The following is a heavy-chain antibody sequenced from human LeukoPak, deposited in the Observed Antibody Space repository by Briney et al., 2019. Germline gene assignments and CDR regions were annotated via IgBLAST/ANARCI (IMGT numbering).Heavy chain of an antibody. CDR3: AKIGYYDSSGYYPDAFDI. D-gene: IGHD3-22*01. CDR1: GFTFSSYA. Sequence: SGGSLRLSCAASGFTFSSYAMSWVRQAPGKGLEWVSAISGSGGSTYYADSVKGRFTISRDNSKNTLYLQMNSLRAEDTAVYYCAKIGYYDSSGYYPDAFDIWGQGTMVTVSS. CDR2: ISGSGGST. V-gene: IGHV3-23*01. J-gene: IGHJ3*02.